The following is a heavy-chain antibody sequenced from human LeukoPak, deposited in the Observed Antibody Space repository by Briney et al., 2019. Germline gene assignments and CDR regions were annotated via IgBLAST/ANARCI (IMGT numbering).Heavy chain of an antibody. CDR2: IYYSGGT. J-gene: IGHJ4*02. CDR1: GGSISSYY. D-gene: IGHD4/OR15-4a*01. V-gene: IGHV4-59*01. CDR3: ARDRGLTTSGGVGFDY. Sequence: SETLSLTCTVSGGSISSYYWSWIRQPLGKGLEWIAYIYYSGGTNYNPSLKSRVTISVDTSKNQFSLKLSSVTAADTAVYYCARDRGLTTSGGVGFDYWGQGTLVTVSS.